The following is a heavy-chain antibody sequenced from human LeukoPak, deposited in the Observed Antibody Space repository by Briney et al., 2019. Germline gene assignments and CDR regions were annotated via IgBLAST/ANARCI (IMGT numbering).Heavy chain of an antibody. J-gene: IGHJ4*02. V-gene: IGHV3-74*01. CDR2: INSDGSNT. Sequence: GGSLRLSCAASGFTFSSYWMHWVRQAPGKGLVWVSRINSDGSNTSYADSVKGRFTISRDNAKNALYLQMNSLRAEDTAVYYCARDGWSHLYYFDYWGQGTLVTVSS. D-gene: IGHD2-15*01. CDR3: ARDGWSHLYYFDY. CDR1: GFTFSSYW.